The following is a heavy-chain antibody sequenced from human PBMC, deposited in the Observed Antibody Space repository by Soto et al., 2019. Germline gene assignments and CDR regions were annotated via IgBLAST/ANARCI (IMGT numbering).Heavy chain of an antibody. J-gene: IGHJ4*02. V-gene: IGHV1-3*01. Sequence: ASVKVSCKASGYTFSSHATHWVRQAPGQRLEWMGWINAGNGNTKYSQKFQGRVTITRDTSASTAYMELSSLRSEDTAVYYCARVTGYYAPDYWGQGTLVTVS. D-gene: IGHD3-9*01. CDR1: GYTFSSHA. CDR3: ARVTGYYAPDY. CDR2: INAGNGNT.